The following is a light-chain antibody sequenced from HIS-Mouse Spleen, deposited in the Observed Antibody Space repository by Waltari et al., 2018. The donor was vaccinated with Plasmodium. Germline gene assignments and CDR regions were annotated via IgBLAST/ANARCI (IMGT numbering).Light chain of an antibody. V-gene: IGKV1-33*01. Sequence: DIQMTQSPSSLSASVGDRVTITCQASQDISNYLNWYQQKPGKAPKLLIYDASNFETWFPSRFSGSGSGTDFTFTISSLQPEDIATYYCQQYDNLPLTFGGGTKVEIK. CDR3: QQYDNLPLT. CDR2: DAS. CDR1: QDISNY. J-gene: IGKJ4*01.